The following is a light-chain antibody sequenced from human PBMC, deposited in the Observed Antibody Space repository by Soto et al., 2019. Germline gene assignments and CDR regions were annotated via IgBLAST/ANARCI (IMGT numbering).Light chain of an antibody. Sequence: EIVLTQSPGTLSLSPGERATLSCRASQSVSSSYLAWYQQKPGQAPRLLIYGASSRATGIPDSFSGSGSGTDFTITISRLEPEDFEVYYCQQYGSSPRVTFGGGTKVEIK. CDR1: QSVSSSY. CDR3: QQYGSSPRVT. CDR2: GAS. V-gene: IGKV3-20*01. J-gene: IGKJ4*01.